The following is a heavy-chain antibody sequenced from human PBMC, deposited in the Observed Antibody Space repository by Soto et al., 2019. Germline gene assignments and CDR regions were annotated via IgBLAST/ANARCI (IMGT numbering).Heavy chain of an antibody. Sequence: QMQLQESGPGLVKPSGTLSLTCAVSGGSLSDSNWWRWVRQPPGKGLEWIGEISHTESTNYNPSLQSRVTLSVDKSKNHFSLNLKSVTAADTAVYYCASFTGTYYFDFWGPGTRVTVAS. J-gene: IGHJ4*02. D-gene: IGHD2-8*02. CDR2: ISHTEST. V-gene: IGHV4-4*02. CDR1: GGSLSDSNW. CDR3: ASFTGTYYFDF.